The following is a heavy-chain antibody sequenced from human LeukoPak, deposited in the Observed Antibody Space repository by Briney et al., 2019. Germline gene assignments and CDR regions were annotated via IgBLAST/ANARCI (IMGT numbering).Heavy chain of an antibody. Sequence: GGSLRLSCAASGFTFSSYGMHWVRQAPGKGLEWVAVISYDGSNKYYADSVEGRFTISRDNSKNTLYLQMNSLRAEDTAVYYCAKDFGGYCSGGSCYDGFDYWGQGTLVTVSS. CDR3: AKDFGGYCSGGSCYDGFDY. D-gene: IGHD2-15*01. CDR1: GFTFSSYG. J-gene: IGHJ4*02. CDR2: ISYDGSNK. V-gene: IGHV3-30*18.